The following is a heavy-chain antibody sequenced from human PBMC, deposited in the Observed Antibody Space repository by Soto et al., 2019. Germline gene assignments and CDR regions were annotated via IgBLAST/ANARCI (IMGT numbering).Heavy chain of an antibody. Sequence: PGESPKISCKGSGYFFTSYCISWVRQMPGKGLEWMGRIDPSDSYTNYSPSFQGHVTISADKSISTAYLQWSSLKASDTAMYYCASGGYCSTTSCSLMDVCGQGTTVTVSS. V-gene: IGHV5-10-1*01. D-gene: IGHD2-2*01. J-gene: IGHJ6*02. CDR1: GYFFTSYC. CDR3: ASGGYCSTTSCSLMDV. CDR2: IDPSDSYT.